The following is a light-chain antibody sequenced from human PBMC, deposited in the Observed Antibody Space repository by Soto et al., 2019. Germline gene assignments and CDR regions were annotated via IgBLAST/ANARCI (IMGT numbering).Light chain of an antibody. Sequence: QSALTQPASVSGSPGQSITISCTGTSSDVGGYNYVSWYQQHPGKAPKLMIYEVSNRPSGVSKRFSGSKSGNTASLTISGRQAEDEADYYCSSYTSSSTRVFGGGTKLTVL. CDR3: SSYTSSSTRV. CDR2: EVS. J-gene: IGLJ3*02. CDR1: SSDVGGYNY. V-gene: IGLV2-14*01.